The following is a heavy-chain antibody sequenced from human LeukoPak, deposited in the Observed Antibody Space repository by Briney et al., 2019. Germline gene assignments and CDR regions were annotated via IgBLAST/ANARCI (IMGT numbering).Heavy chain of an antibody. V-gene: IGHV4-34*01. CDR1: GGSFSYYY. Sequence: KPSETLSLTCAVYGGSFSYYYWSWIRQPPGKTLEWIGEINHSGSTNYNPSLKSRVAISVDTSKNQFSLKLSSVTAADTAVYYCAIRKYYDILTGYRKIPTSGFDPWGQGTLVTVSS. J-gene: IGHJ5*02. CDR2: INHSGST. D-gene: IGHD3-9*01. CDR3: AIRKYYDILTGYRKIPTSGFDP.